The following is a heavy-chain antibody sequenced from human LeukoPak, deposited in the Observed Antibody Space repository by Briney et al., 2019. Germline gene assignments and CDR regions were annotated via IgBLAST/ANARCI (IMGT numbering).Heavy chain of an antibody. CDR2: ISYSATT. CDR3: ASKLYGDARTFDY. V-gene: IGHV4-30-4*08. CDR1: GGSITSDDYH. D-gene: IGHD4-17*01. J-gene: IGHJ4*02. Sequence: SETLSLTCTVSGGSITSDDYHWTWIRQPPGKGLEWIGHISYSATTYYNPSLKSRLTISLDSSRYQFSLKLSSVTAADTAVYYCASKLYGDARTFDYWGQGTLVTVSS.